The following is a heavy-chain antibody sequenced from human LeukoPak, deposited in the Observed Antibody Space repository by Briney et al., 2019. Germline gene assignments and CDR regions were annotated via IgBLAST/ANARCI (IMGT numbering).Heavy chain of an antibody. CDR1: GFTSNRFW. CDR2: IISDGSST. V-gene: IGHV3-74*01. D-gene: IGHD6-19*01. Sequence: SGGSLRLSCAASGFTSNRFWMHWVRQAPGKGLVWVSRIISDGSSTNYADSVKGRFTISRDNAKNTLYLQMNSLRAEDTALYYCAREDVDITVATSGAFDIWGQGTMVTASS. J-gene: IGHJ3*02. CDR3: AREDVDITVATSGAFDI.